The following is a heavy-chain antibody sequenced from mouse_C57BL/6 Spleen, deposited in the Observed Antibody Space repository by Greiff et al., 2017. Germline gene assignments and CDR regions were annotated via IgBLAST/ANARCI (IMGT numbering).Heavy chain of an antibody. Sequence: QVQLQQPGAELVRPGTSVKLSCKASGYTFTSYWMHWVKQRPGQGLEWIGVIDPSDSYTNYNQKFKGKATLTVDTSSSTAYMQLSSLTSEDSAVYYCARKLWDYYAMGYWGQGTSVTVSS. J-gene: IGHJ4*01. CDR1: GYTFTSYW. D-gene: IGHD1-1*02. CDR3: ARKLWDYYAMGY. CDR2: IDPSDSYT. V-gene: IGHV1-59*01.